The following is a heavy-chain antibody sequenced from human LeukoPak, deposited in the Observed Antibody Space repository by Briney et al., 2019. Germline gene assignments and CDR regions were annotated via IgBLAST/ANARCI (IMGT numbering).Heavy chain of an antibody. CDR3: ARAETYHYGTTGFQEIGPFDY. Sequence: PGGSLRLFCAASGFTFDDYGMSWVRRAPGKGLEWVSGINWNGGSKGYADSVKGRFTISRDNAQNSLYLQMNSLRAEDTALYYCARAETYHYGTTGFQEIGPFDYWGQGTLVTVSS. D-gene: IGHD3-22*01. CDR1: GFTFDDYG. V-gene: IGHV3-20*04. CDR2: INWNGGSK. J-gene: IGHJ4*02.